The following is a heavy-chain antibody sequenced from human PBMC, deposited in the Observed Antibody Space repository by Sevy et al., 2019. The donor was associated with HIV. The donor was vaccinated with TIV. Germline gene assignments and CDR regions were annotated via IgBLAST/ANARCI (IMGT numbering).Heavy chain of an antibody. V-gene: IGHV3-7*01. CDR2: INQHGSDK. J-gene: IGHJ4*02. Sequence: GGALILSCAGSGFIFSNFWMTWVRQGPGKGLEWVATINQHGSDKYYVDSLKGRFTISRDNAKNSVYLQMSSLRVEDTAMYYCASDYSWGQGTLVTVSS. CDR3: ASDYS. CDR1: GFIFSNFW.